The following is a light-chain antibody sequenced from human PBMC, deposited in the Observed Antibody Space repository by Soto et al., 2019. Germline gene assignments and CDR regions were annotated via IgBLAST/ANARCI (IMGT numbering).Light chain of an antibody. CDR2: ECG. CDR1: SSDVGGYNS. Sequence: QSALTQPASVSGSPGQSITISCTGTSSDVGGYNSVSWYQHHPGKAPKLILYECGDRPSGVSYRFSGSKSGNTASLTISGLQAVDEADYYCSSYTSSSTNVFGTGTKLTVL. CDR3: SSYTSSSTNV. V-gene: IGLV2-14*01. J-gene: IGLJ1*01.